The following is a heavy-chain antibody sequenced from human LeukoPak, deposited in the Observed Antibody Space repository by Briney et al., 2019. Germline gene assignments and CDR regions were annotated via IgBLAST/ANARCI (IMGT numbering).Heavy chain of an antibody. J-gene: IGHJ4*02. Sequence: ASVTVSCKVVAYDFTGYHIHWVRQAPGQGPKWMGRLNPNTGHAVYAFKFQGRVTITRDTSSSTAYMEVTRLTSDDTALYYCAKDRDGADRIILWGQGTLVTVSS. CDR3: AKDRDGADRIIL. CDR1: AYDFTGYH. V-gene: IGHV1-2*06. D-gene: IGHD5-24*01. CDR2: LNPNTGHA.